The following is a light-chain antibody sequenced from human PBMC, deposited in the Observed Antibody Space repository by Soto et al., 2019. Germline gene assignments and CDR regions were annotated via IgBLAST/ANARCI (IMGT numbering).Light chain of an antibody. CDR3: ETWDSNTHR. CDR2: LEGSGSY. J-gene: IGLJ2*01. CDR1: SGHSSYI. V-gene: IGLV4-60*02. Sequence: QPVLTQSSSASASLGSSVKLTCTLSSGHSSYIIAWHQQQPGKAPRYLMKLEGSGSYNKGSGVPDRFSGSSSGADRYLTISNLQFEDEADYYCETWDSNTHRIGGGTKLTVL.